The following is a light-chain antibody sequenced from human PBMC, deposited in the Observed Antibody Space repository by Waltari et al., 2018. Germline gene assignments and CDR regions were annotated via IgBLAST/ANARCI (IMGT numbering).Light chain of an antibody. J-gene: IGKJ4*01. Sequence: DIQMTQSPSSVSASVGDRVTSTCRASRDINRWLAWYQQKPGKAPKFLIYDASTLQSGVPSRFSGRGSGREFTLTITSLQPEDFSTYYCQQGNDFPLTFGGGTKVE. CDR2: DAS. CDR3: QQGNDFPLT. V-gene: IGKV1-12*01. CDR1: RDINRW.